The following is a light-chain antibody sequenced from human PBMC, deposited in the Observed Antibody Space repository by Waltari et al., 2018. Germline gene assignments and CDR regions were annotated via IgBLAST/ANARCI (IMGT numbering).Light chain of an antibody. CDR2: DAS. J-gene: IGKJ1*01. CDR1: QDISGY. V-gene: IGKV1-9*01. Sequence: DIQLTQSPSFLSASVGDRVTITCRASQDISGYLGWYQQKPGKAPKVLIYDASTLQSGVPSRFSGSGSGTEFTLTINSLQPEDFATYYCQQLNYYPRTFGQGTKVEIK. CDR3: QQLNYYPRT.